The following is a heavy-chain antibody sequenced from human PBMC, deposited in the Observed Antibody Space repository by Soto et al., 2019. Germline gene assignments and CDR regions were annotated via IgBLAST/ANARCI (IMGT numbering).Heavy chain of an antibody. D-gene: IGHD3-10*01. V-gene: IGHV4-39*01. Sequence: QLQLQESGPGLVKPSETLSLTCTVSGGSMYSSDYFWGWIRQPPGKGLEWIGSINYFGDTFYNPSLQSRVAISVDTSRNQFSLRLTSVTAADTAVYFCAIQIGFGHWCFDLWGRGTLVTVSS. CDR3: AIQIGFGHWCFDL. CDR2: INYFGDT. CDR1: GGSMYSSDYF. J-gene: IGHJ2*01.